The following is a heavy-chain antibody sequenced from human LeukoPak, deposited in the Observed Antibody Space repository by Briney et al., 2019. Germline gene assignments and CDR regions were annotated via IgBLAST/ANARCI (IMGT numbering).Heavy chain of an antibody. V-gene: IGHV3-21*06. CDR2: ISSSSSYI. D-gene: IGHD2-2*01. CDR1: GFTFSSYS. CDR3: ARDRVPAAALRGPHWFDP. J-gene: IGHJ5*02. Sequence: PGGSLRLSCAASGFTFSSYSMNWVRQAPGKGLEWVSSISSSSSYIYYADSVKGRFTISRDNAKNSLYLQMNSLRAEDTAVYYCARDRVPAAALRGPHWFDPWGQGILVTVSS.